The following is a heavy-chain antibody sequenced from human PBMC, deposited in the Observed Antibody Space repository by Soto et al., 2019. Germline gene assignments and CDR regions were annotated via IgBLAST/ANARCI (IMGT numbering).Heavy chain of an antibody. CDR1: GFTFSSYG. CDR3: ARGALYDYIWGSYRFGDAFDI. Sequence: GGSLRLSCAASGFTFSSYGMHWVRQAPGKGLEWVAVIWYDGSNKYYADSVKGRFTISRDNSKNTLYLQMNSLRAEDTAVYYCARGALYDYIWGSYRFGDAFDIWGQGTMVTVSS. D-gene: IGHD3-16*02. J-gene: IGHJ3*02. CDR2: IWYDGSNK. V-gene: IGHV3-33*08.